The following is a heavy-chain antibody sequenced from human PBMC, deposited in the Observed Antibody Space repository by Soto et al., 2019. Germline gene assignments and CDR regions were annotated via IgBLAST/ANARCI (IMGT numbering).Heavy chain of an antibody. V-gene: IGHV4-39*07. Sequence: SETLSLTCTVSGGSISSSSYYWGWIRQPPGKGLEWIGSIFYSGSTYYNPSLKSRVTISVDTSKYQFSLRLNSVTAADTAVYYCASRDGYNLFDYWGQGTLVTVSS. CDR2: IFYSGST. D-gene: IGHD5-12*01. CDR3: ASRDGYNLFDY. CDR1: GGSISSSSYY. J-gene: IGHJ4*02.